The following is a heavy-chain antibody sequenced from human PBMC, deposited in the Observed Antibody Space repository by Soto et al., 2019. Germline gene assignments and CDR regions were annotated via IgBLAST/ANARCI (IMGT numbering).Heavy chain of an antibody. CDR2: IIPIFGTA. V-gene: IGHV1-69*12. D-gene: IGHD6-13*01. J-gene: IGHJ3*02. Sequence: QVQLVQSGAEVKKPGSSVKVSCKASGGTFSSYAISWVRQAPGQGLEWMGGIIPIFGTANYAQKFQGRVTITADESTSTAYMELSSLRSEDTAVYWVAADEAPNDAFDIWGQGTMVTVSS. CDR3: AADEAPNDAFDI. CDR1: GGTFSSYA.